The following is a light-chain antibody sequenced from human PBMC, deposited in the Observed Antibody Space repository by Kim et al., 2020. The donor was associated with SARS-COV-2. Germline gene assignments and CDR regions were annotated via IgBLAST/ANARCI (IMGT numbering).Light chain of an antibody. Sequence: QSALTQPASVSGSPGQSITISCTGTSSLVGDYNYVSWYRQHPDKAPKLIIYDVSDRPSGVSTHFSGSKSGNAASLTISGLQAADEADYYCTSYTGADTVVFGGGTKLTVL. J-gene: IGLJ2*01. V-gene: IGLV2-14*03. CDR1: SSLVGDYNY. CDR3: TSYTGADTVV. CDR2: DVS.